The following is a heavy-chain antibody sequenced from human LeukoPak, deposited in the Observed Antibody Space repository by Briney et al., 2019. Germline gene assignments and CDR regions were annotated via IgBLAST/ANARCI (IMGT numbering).Heavy chain of an antibody. J-gene: IGHJ4*02. CDR2: IYYSGST. CDR3: ARSPLSDYYDSSLGGAFDY. D-gene: IGHD3-22*01. CDR1: GGSISSGDYY. V-gene: IGHV4-30-4*08. Sequence: SQTLSLTCTVSGGSISSGDYYWSWIRQPPGKGLEWIGYIYYSGSTYYNPSLKSRVTISVDTSKNQFSLKLSSVTAADTAVYYCARSPLSDYYDSSLGGAFDYWGQGTLVTVSS.